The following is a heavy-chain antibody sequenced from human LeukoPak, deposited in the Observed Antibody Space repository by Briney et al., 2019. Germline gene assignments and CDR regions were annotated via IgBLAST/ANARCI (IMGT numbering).Heavy chain of an antibody. Sequence: ASVKVSFKASGYTFTSYDINWVRQATGQGLEWMGWMNPNSGNTGYAQKFQGRVTMTRNTSISTAYMELSSLRSEDTAVYYCARGTLVRRADYYYYGMDVWGQGTTVTVSS. CDR2: MNPNSGNT. CDR1: GYTFTSYD. CDR3: ARGTLVRRADYYYYGMDV. V-gene: IGHV1-8*01. J-gene: IGHJ6*02. D-gene: IGHD3-10*01.